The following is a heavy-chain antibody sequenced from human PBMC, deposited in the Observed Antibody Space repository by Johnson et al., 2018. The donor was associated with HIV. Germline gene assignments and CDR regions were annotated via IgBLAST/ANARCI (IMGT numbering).Heavy chain of an antibody. CDR1: GFTFNSYD. J-gene: IGHJ3*02. CDR2: IGTAGDT. Sequence: EQLVESGGGLVQPGGSLRLSCAASGFTFNSYDMHWVRQPTGKGLEWVSGIGTAGDTNYSGSVKGRFTISRENAKNSLYLQMNSLGAGDTAVYYCTRSKPRYYDVGPRGAFDIWGQGTMVTVSS. D-gene: IGHD3-22*01. V-gene: IGHV3-13*01. CDR3: TRSKPRYYDVGPRGAFDI.